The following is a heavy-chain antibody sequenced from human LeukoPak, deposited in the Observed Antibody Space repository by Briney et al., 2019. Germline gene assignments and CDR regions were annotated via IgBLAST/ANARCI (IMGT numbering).Heavy chain of an antibody. J-gene: IGHJ5*02. CDR1: GFTVSSNY. CDR3: AKVQGRASLHGIWFDP. D-gene: IGHD1-14*01. V-gene: IGHV3-53*01. CDR2: IYSGGGT. Sequence: PGGPLRLSCAASGFTVSSNYMSWVRQAPGKGLEWVSVIYSGGGTYYADSVKGRFTISRDNSKNTLYLQMNSLRAEDTAVYYCAKVQGRASLHGIWFDPWGQGTLVTVSS.